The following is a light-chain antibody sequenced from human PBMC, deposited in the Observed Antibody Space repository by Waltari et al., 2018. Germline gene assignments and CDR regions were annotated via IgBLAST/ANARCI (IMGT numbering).Light chain of an antibody. Sequence: EIVMTQSPATLSVSPGERATLSCRTSQSVSSNVAWYQQKPGQAPRLLLYAASTRATGIPARFSGSGSRTEFTLTISSLHSEDFAVYYCQQYNNFWTFGQGTKVEIK. CDR3: QQYNNFWT. CDR2: AAS. J-gene: IGKJ1*01. CDR1: QSVSSN. V-gene: IGKV3-15*01.